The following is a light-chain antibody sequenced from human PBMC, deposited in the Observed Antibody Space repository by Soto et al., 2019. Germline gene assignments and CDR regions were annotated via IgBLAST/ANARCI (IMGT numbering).Light chain of an antibody. J-gene: IGLJ1*01. CDR1: SSNIGGNS. Sequence: QTVLTQPPSVSAAPGQRVTISCSGSSSNIGGNSVSWYQQLPGTAPKLLIYDDDKRPSGIPDRFSGSKSGTSGTLGITGFQTGDEADYYCGSSDSSLSAYVFGTGTKVTVL. CDR3: GSSDSSLSAYV. V-gene: IGLV1-51*01. CDR2: DDD.